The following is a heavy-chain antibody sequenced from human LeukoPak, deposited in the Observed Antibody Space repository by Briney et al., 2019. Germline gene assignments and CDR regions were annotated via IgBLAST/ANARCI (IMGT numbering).Heavy chain of an antibody. Sequence: PSDTLSLTCTVSGGSISSYYWSWIRQPPGKGLEWIGYIYYSGSTNYNPSLKSRVTISVDTSKNQFSLKLSSVTAADTAVYYCARDSCSSTSCYTDWFDPWGQGTLVTVSS. CDR2: IYYSGST. CDR1: GGSISSYY. V-gene: IGHV4-59*01. CDR3: ARDSCSSTSCYTDWFDP. D-gene: IGHD2-2*02. J-gene: IGHJ5*02.